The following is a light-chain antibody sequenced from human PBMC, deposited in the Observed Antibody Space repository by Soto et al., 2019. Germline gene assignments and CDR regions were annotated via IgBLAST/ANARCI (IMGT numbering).Light chain of an antibody. J-gene: IGKJ1*01. CDR1: QSVNSY. CDR2: GAS. V-gene: IGKV3-15*01. Sequence: EKVMTQSPATLSMSPGERATLSRRASQSVNSYLAWYQQKPGQAPRLLIYGASTRATGIPARFSGSGSGTEFTLTISSLQSEDFAVYYCQQYTNWPSWTFGQGTKVEIK. CDR3: QQYTNWPSWT.